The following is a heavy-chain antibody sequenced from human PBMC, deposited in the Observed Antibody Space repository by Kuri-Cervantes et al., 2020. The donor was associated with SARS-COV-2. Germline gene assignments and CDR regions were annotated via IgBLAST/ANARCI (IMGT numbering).Heavy chain of an antibody. V-gene: IGHV3-23*01. D-gene: IGHD4-17*01. CDR1: GLTFSSYA. Sequence: ETLSLTCAASGLTFSSYAMSWVRQAPGKGLEWVSAISGSGGSTYYADSVKGRFTISRDNSKNTLYLQMNSLRAEDTAVYYCAKLGSRRHYEDWGQGTLVTVSS. CDR2: ISGSGGST. CDR3: AKLGSRRHYED. J-gene: IGHJ4*02.